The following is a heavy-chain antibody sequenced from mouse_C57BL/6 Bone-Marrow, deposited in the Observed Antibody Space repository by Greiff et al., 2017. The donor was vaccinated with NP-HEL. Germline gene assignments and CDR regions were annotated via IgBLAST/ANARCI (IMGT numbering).Heavy chain of an antibody. V-gene: IGHV1-52*01. CDR2: IDPSDSET. CDR1: GYTFTSYW. D-gene: IGHD1-1*01. Sequence: QVQLQQPGAELVRPGSSVKLSCKASGYTFTSYWMHWVKQRPIQGLEWIGNIDPSDSETHYNQKFKDKATLTVDKSSSTAFMQLSSLTSEDSAVYYCATTVVATRAMDYWGQGTSGTVSS. CDR3: ATTVVATRAMDY. J-gene: IGHJ4*01.